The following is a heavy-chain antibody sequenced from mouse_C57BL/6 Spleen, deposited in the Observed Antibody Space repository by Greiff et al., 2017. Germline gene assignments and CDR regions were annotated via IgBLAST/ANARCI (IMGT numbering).Heavy chain of an antibody. CDR2: INYDGSST. Sequence: EVNVVESEGGLVQPGSSMKLSCTASGFTFSDYYMAWVRQVPEKGLEWVANINYDGSSTYYLDSLKSRFIISRDNAKNILYLQMSSLKSEDTATYYCARSEGGVGFAYWGQGTLVTVSA. V-gene: IGHV5-16*01. D-gene: IGHD1-1*01. J-gene: IGHJ3*01. CDR3: ARSEGGVGFAY. CDR1: GFTFSDYY.